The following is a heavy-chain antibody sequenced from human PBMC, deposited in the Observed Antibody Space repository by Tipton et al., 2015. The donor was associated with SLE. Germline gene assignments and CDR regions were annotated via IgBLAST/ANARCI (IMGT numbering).Heavy chain of an antibody. J-gene: IGHJ4*02. CDR1: GGSFSGYY. V-gene: IGHV4-34*01. CDR3: ARGHGIAAAGPFDY. CDR2: INHSGST. D-gene: IGHD6-13*01. Sequence: TLSLPCAVYGGSFSGYYWSWIRQPPGKGLEWIGEINHSGSTNYNPTLQSRVTISVDTSKNQFSLKLSSVTAADTAVYYCARGHGIAAAGPFDYWGQGTLVTVSS.